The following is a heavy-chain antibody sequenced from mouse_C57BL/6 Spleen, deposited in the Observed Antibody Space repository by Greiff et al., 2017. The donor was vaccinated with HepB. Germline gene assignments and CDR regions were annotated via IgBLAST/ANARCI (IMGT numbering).Heavy chain of an antibody. CDR3: ARLLLVYAMDY. CDR1: GYAFSSYW. D-gene: IGHD1-1*01. CDR2: IYPGDGDT. J-gene: IGHJ4*01. Sequence: VQLQQSGAELVKPGASVKISCKASGYAFSSYWMNWVKQRPGKGLEWIGQIYPGDGDTNYNGKFKGKATLTADKASSTAYMQLSSLTSEDAAVYFCARLLLVYAMDYWGQGTSVTVSS. V-gene: IGHV1-80*01.